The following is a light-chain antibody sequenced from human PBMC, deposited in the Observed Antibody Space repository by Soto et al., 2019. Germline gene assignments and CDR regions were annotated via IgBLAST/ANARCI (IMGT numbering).Light chain of an antibody. CDR2: GAS. CDR1: QTISSF. Sequence: EIVLTQSPGTLSLSPGEGATLSCRASQTISSFLAWYQQKRGQAPRLLIHGASNRATGIPDRFSGSGSGTDSTLTITRLEPEDFAVYYCQQYGGSPRTFGQGTKVDIK. V-gene: IGKV3-20*01. CDR3: QQYGGSPRT. J-gene: IGKJ1*01.